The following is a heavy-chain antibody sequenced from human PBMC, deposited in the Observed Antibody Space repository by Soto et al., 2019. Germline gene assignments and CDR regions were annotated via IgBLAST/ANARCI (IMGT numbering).Heavy chain of an antibody. CDR1: GGSFSGYY. V-gene: IGHV4-34*01. CDR2: INHSGST. Sequence: QVQLQQWGAGLLKPSETLSLTCAVYGGSFSGYYWSWIRQPPGKGLEWIGEINHSGSTNYNPSLRSRVTISVDPSKNQFSLKLSSVSAADTAVYYYARFWGRGRYDYWGQGTLFTVSS. CDR3: ARFWGRGRYDY. D-gene: IGHD3-10*01. J-gene: IGHJ4*02.